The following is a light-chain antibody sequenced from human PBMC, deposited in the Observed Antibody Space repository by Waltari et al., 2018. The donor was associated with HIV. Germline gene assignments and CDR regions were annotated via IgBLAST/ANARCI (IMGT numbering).Light chain of an antibody. CDR2: AAS. CDR3: QQSYSPPPIT. Sequence: DIQMTQSPSSLSASVGDRVTITCRASQSISSYLNWYQQKPGKAPKLLIYAASSLQSGVPSRFSGSGSGTDFTPTISSLQPEDFATYYCQQSYSPPPITFGQGTRLEIK. V-gene: IGKV1-39*01. J-gene: IGKJ5*01. CDR1: QSISSY.